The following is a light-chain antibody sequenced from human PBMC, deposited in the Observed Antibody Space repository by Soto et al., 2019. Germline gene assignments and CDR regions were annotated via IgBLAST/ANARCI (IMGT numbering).Light chain of an antibody. V-gene: IGKV3-20*01. Sequence: EIVLTQSPGTLSLSPGERATLSCRASQSVSSYLAWYQQKPGQAPRLLIYGPSSMATGIPDRFSGSGSGTDFTLTISRLEPEDFAVYYCPQYGSSPTFGQGTRLEIK. J-gene: IGKJ5*01. CDR1: QSVSSY. CDR3: PQYGSSPT. CDR2: GPS.